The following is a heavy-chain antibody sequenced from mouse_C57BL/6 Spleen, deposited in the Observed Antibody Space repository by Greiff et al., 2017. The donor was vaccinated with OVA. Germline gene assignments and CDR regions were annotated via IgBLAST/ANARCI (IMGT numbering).Heavy chain of an antibody. D-gene: IGHD2-1*01. CDR2: IHPNSGST. J-gene: IGHJ2*01. V-gene: IGHV1-64*01. Sequence: QVQLKQPGAELVKPGASVKLSCKASGYTFTSYWMHWVKQRPGQGLEWIGMIHPNSGSTNYNEKFKSKATLTVDKSSSTAYMQLSSLTSEDSAVYYCVVNYVVLDYWGQGTTLTVSS. CDR1: GYTFTSYW. CDR3: VVNYVVLDY.